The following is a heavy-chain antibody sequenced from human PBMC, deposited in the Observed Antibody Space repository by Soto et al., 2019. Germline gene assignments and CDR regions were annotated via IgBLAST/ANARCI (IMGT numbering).Heavy chain of an antibody. D-gene: IGHD3-9*01. CDR1: GFTFSSYG. CDR2: IPYDGSNK. Sequence: PGGSLRLSCAASGFTFSSYGMHWVRQAPGKGLEWVAVIPYDGSNKYYADSVKGRFTISRDNSKNTLYLQMNSLRAEDTAVYYCAKDGGEYDILTGYQYFDYWGQGTLVTVSS. J-gene: IGHJ4*02. V-gene: IGHV3-30*18. CDR3: AKDGGEYDILTGYQYFDY.